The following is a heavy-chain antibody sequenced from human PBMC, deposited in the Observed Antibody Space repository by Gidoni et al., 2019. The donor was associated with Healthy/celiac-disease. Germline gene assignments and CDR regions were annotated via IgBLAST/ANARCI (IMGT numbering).Heavy chain of an antibody. CDR2: ISYDGSNK. CDR1: GFTFSSYA. Sequence: VQLVESGGGVVQPGRSLRLSCAASGFTFSSYAMHSVRQAPGKGLEWVAVISYDGSNKYYADSVKGRFTISRDNSKNTLYLQMNSLRAEDTAVYYCAREDGDWIGVFDYWGQGTLVTVSS. CDR3: AREDGDWIGVFDY. J-gene: IGHJ4*02. V-gene: IGHV3-30-3*01. D-gene: IGHD4-17*01.